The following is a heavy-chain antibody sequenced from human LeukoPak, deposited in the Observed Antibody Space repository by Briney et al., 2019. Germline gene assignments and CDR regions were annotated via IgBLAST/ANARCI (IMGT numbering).Heavy chain of an antibody. CDR1: GFTFSSDA. J-gene: IGHJ5*02. V-gene: IGHV3-23*01. Sequence: GGSLRLSCTSSGFTFSSDAMTWVRQAPGKGLEWVSSISGSGDGTYYADSVKGRFTISRDNSKNTLYLQMNSLRAEDTAVYYCANKPAGFDPWGQETLVTVSS. CDR3: ANKPAGFDP. CDR2: ISGSGDGT. D-gene: IGHD1-14*01.